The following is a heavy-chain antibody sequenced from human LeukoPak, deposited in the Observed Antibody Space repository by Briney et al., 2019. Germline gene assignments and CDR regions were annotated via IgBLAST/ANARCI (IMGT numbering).Heavy chain of an antibody. CDR2: VNSDGSST. V-gene: IGHV3-74*01. Sequence: SGGSLRLSCVASGLTFSDYWMHWVRQAPGKGLVWVSRVNSDGSSTRYADSVKGRFTISRDDAKNTLYLQMNSLRAEDTAVYYCISSNPSFDYWGQGTLVTVSS. D-gene: IGHD1-14*01. J-gene: IGHJ4*02. CDR3: ISSNPSFDY. CDR1: GLTFSDYW.